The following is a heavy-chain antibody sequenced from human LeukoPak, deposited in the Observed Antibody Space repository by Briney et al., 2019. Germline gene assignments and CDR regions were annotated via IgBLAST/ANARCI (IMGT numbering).Heavy chain of an antibody. CDR3: ARDRGGSYHFDY. Sequence: SETLSLTCTVSGGSISSYHWSWIRQPPGKGLEWIGYIYYSGSTNYNPSLKSRVTISVDTSKNQFSLKLSSVTAADTAVYYCARDRGGSYHFDYWGQGTLVTVSS. V-gene: IGHV4-59*01. D-gene: IGHD1-26*01. CDR2: IYYSGST. CDR1: GGSISSYH. J-gene: IGHJ4*02.